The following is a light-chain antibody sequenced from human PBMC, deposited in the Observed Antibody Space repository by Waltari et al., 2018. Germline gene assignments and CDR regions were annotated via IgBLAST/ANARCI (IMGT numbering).Light chain of an antibody. Sequence: EIELTQSPGTLSLSPGERATLPCRANQRISNIYLAWYQQKSGQAPGLLIYGASYRATGIPDRFSGSGSGTDFTLTIDRVEPEDVAVYYCQHCGGSPPYTFGQGTKLKI. V-gene: IGKV3-20*01. CDR3: QHCGGSPPYT. CDR2: GAS. J-gene: IGKJ2*01. CDR1: QRISNIY.